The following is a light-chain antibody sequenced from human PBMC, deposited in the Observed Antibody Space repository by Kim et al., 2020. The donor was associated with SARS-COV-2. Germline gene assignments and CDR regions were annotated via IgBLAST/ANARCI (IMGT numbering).Light chain of an antibody. V-gene: IGLV2-14*03. J-gene: IGLJ3*02. Sequence: QSVLTQPASVSGSPGQSITISCTGTSSDVGGYNYVSWYQQHPGKAPKLMIYDVSNRPSGVSNSFSGSKSGNTASLTISGLQAEDEADYYCSSYTSSSTRVFGGGTQLTVL. CDR2: DVS. CDR3: SSYTSSSTRV. CDR1: SSDVGGYNY.